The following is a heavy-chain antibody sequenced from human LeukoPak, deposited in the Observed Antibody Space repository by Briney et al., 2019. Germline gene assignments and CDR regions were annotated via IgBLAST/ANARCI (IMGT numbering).Heavy chain of an antibody. Sequence: GGSLRLSCAASGYTFSSYAMSWVRQAPGKGLEWVSSISNSGGRTFYTDSVKGRFTISRDNSKITLYLQMNSLRAEDTAVYYCAKSYNGYESKPDYWGQGTLVTVSS. D-gene: IGHD5-12*01. CDR1: GYTFSSYA. J-gene: IGHJ4*02. CDR3: AKSYNGYESKPDY. V-gene: IGHV3-23*01. CDR2: ISNSGGRT.